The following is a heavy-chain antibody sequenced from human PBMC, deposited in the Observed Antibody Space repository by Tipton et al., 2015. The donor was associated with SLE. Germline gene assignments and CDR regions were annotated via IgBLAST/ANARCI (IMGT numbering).Heavy chain of an antibody. D-gene: IGHD3-3*01. CDR3: ARDKMDFWRNWFDP. CDR2: IHHSGST. V-gene: IGHV4-30-2*01. CDR1: GGSVNSYYS. J-gene: IGHJ5*02. Sequence: TLSLTCTVSGGSVNSYYSWSWIRQPPGKGLEWIGYIHHSGSTYYNPSLRSRVTMSVDRSKNQFSLNLNSLTAADTAVYYCARDKMDFWRNWFDPWGQGTLVTVSS.